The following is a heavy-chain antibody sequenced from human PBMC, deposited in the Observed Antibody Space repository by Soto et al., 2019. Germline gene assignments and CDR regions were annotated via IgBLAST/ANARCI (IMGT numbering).Heavy chain of an antibody. Sequence: QVQLVESAGGVVQPGGSLRLSCEASGFGFSAYSMHWVRQAPGKGLEWVAVIQHNGDTIHYADSVRGRFTISRDNYNNILSLQVNGLTTEDTALYYCVRVGGGFSYGNGLDGWGQGTTVAVSS. CDR1: GFGFSAYS. CDR2: IQHNGDTI. CDR3: VRVGGGFSYGNGLDG. D-gene: IGHD5-18*01. V-gene: IGHV3-30-3*01. J-gene: IGHJ6*02.